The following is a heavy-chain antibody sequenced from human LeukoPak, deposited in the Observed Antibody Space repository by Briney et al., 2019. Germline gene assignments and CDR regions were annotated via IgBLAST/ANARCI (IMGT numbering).Heavy chain of an antibody. CDR2: IRYDESNN. CDR3: AKSYGANYFDY. Sequence: GGSLRLSCAASGFTFSSYGIHWVRQAPGKGLEWVAFIRYDESNNYYADSVKGRFTISRDNSKNTMYLQMNSLRAEDTAVYYCAKSYGANYFDYWGQGTLVIVSS. CDR1: GFTFSSYG. J-gene: IGHJ4*02. D-gene: IGHD4-17*01. V-gene: IGHV3-30*02.